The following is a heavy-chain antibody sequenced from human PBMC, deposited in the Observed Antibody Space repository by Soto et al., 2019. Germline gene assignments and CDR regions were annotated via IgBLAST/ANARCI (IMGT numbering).Heavy chain of an antibody. Sequence: PSETLSLTCPVSGGSISSYYWSWIRQPPGKGLEWIGYIYYSGSTNYNPSLKSRVTISVDTSKNQFSLKLSSVTAADTAVYYCARDIRREAFDIWGQGTMVTVSS. J-gene: IGHJ3*02. CDR1: GGSISSYY. CDR2: IYYSGST. CDR3: ARDIRREAFDI. V-gene: IGHV4-59*01. D-gene: IGHD3-3*02.